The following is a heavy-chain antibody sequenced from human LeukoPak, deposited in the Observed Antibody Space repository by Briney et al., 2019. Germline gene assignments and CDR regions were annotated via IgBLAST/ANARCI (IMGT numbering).Heavy chain of an antibody. J-gene: IGHJ3*02. CDR3: ARPHDYGNAFDI. Sequence: GGSLRLSCAASGFTFSSNWMSWVRQAPGKGLEWVANIKQDGSEKYYVDPVKGRFTISRDNAKNSLYLQMNSLRAEDTAVYYCARPHDYGNAFDIWGQGTMVTVSS. V-gene: IGHV3-7*01. CDR1: GFTFSSNW. CDR2: IKQDGSEK. D-gene: IGHD4-17*01.